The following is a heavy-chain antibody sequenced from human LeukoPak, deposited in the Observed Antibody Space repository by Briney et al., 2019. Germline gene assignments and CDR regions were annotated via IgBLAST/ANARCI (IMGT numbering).Heavy chain of an antibody. Sequence: KASETLSHTCTVSGGSISSYYWSWIRQPPGKGLEWIGYIYYSGSTNYNPSLKSRVTISVDTSKNQFSLKLSPVTAADTAVYYCARVDIAVAGDHFDYWGQGTLVTVSS. CDR2: IYYSGST. CDR1: GGSISSYY. V-gene: IGHV4-59*01. J-gene: IGHJ4*02. D-gene: IGHD6-19*01. CDR3: ARVDIAVAGDHFDY.